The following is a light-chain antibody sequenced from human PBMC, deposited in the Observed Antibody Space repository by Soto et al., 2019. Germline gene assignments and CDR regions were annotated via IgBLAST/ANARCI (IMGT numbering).Light chain of an antibody. J-gene: IGKJ2*02. Sequence: DIQLTQSPSFLSASVGDRVTITCRASQGISSYLAWYQQKPGKAPKLLIYAASTLQSGVPSRFSGSGSGTEFTLTSSSLQPEDFATYYCQQLGTFGQGTKLEIK. CDR3: QQLGT. CDR1: QGISSY. CDR2: AAS. V-gene: IGKV1-9*01.